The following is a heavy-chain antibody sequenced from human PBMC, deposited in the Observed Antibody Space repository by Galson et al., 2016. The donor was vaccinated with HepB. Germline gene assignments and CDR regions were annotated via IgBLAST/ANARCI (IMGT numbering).Heavy chain of an antibody. CDR3: AGGFHTSSLT. Sequence: LSLTCTVSGDSVTNSVYNWGWIRQPPGKGLEWIGSVYYTGSTYYNPSLKSRVTISIDTSKNQFSLRLNSVTAADTAVYYCAGGFHTSSLTWGQGTLVTVSS. CDR1: GDSVTNSVYN. CDR2: VYYTGST. J-gene: IGHJ4*02. D-gene: IGHD2-2*01. V-gene: IGHV4-39*01.